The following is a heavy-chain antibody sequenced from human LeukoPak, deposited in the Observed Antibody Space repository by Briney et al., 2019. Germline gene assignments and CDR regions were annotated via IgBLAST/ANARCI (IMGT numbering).Heavy chain of an antibody. CDR1: GYSISSGYY. CDR3: ARGWPLFWSA. J-gene: IGHJ4*02. CDR2: INHSGST. V-gene: IGHV4-38-2*02. Sequence: SETLSLTCTVSGYSISSGYYWGWIRQPPGKGLEWIGEINHSGSTNYNPSLKSRVTISVDTSKNQFSLKLSSVTAADTAVYYCARGWPLFWSAWGQGTLVTVSS. D-gene: IGHD3-3*01.